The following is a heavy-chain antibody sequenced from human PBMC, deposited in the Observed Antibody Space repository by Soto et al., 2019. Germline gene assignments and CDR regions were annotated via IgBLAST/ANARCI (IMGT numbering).Heavy chain of an antibody. D-gene: IGHD1-26*01. CDR2: IKQDGSEK. CDR1: GFTFSSYW. V-gene: IGHV3-7*03. J-gene: IGHJ4*02. Sequence: GGSLRLSCAASGFTFSSYWMSWVRQAPGKGLEWVANIKQDGSEKYYVDSVKGRFTISRDNAKNSLYLQMNSLRAEDTALYYCAKDHGGYSGSPSYDFDYWGQGTLVTVSS. CDR3: AKDHGGYSGSPSYDFDY.